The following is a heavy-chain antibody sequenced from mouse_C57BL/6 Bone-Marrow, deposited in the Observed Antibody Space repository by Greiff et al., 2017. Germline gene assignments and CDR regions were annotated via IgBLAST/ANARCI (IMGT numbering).Heavy chain of an antibody. D-gene: IGHD2-12*01. V-gene: IGHV1-59*01. J-gene: IGHJ4*01. CDR2: IDPSDSYT. CDR3: GYGDY. CDR1: GYTFTSYW. Sequence: VQLQQPGAELVRPGPSVKLSCKASGYTFTSYWMHWVKQRPGQGLEWIGVIDPSDSYTNYNQKFKGKATLTVDTSSSTAYMQLSSLTSEDSAVYYCGYGDYWGQGTSVTVSS.